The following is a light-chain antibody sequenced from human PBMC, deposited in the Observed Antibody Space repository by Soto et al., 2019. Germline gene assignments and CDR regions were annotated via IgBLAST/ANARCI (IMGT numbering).Light chain of an antibody. CDR3: QHSKSWPGVT. J-gene: IGKJ3*01. CDR2: GAS. V-gene: IGKV3-15*01. Sequence: EIVMTQSPATLSVSPGERATLSCRASQSVSSNLAWYQKKSGQAPRPLIYGASTRAAGIPARFSGSGSGTEFTLTISSLQSEDFAVYYCQHSKSWPGVTFGPGTKVDVK. CDR1: QSVSSN.